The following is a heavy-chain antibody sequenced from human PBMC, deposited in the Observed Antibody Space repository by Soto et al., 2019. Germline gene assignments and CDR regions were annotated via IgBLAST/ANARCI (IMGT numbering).Heavy chain of an antibody. V-gene: IGHV3-23*01. D-gene: IGHD2-2*02. Sequence: GGTLRLYCAASVFTFRSYAMSWVRQAPGKGLEWVSAISGSGGSTYYADSVKGRFTISRDNSKNTLYLQMNSLRAEDTAVYYCAKDKNYCSSTSCYIGKWYYYYYGMDVWGQGTTVTVSS. CDR3: AKDKNYCSSTSCYIGKWYYYYYGMDV. CDR1: VFTFRSYA. CDR2: ISGSGGST. J-gene: IGHJ6*02.